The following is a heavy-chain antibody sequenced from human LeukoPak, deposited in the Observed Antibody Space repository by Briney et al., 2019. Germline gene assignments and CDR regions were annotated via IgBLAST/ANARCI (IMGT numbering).Heavy chain of an antibody. Sequence: ASVKVSCKASGGTFSSYAISWVRQAPGQGLEWMGRIIPILGIANYAQKFQGRVTITADKSTSTDYMELSSLRSEDTAVYYCASIAVAGTRAEYFQYWDQGTLVTVSS. V-gene: IGHV1-69*04. CDR2: IIPILGIA. D-gene: IGHD6-19*01. CDR1: GGTFSSYA. J-gene: IGHJ1*01. CDR3: ASIAVAGTRAEYFQY.